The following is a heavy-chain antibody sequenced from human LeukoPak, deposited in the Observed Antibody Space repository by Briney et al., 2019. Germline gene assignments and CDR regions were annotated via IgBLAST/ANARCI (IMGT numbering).Heavy chain of an antibody. CDR2: IIPIFGTA. CDR3: ARLRGGDYYYYYMDV. V-gene: IGHV1-69*01. CDR1: GGTFSSYA. D-gene: IGHD3-10*01. J-gene: IGHJ6*03. Sequence: SVKVSCKASGGTFSSYAISWVRQAPGQGLEWMGGIIPIFGTANYAQKFQGRVTITADESTSTAYMELSSPRSEDTAVYYCARLRGGDYYYYYMDVWGKGTTVTVSS.